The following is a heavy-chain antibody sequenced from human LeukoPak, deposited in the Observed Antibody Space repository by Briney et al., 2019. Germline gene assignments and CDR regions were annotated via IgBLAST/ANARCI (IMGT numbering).Heavy chain of an antibody. CDR1: GYTLTELS. J-gene: IGHJ4*02. CDR3: ATPGGWELSLATLGFDY. V-gene: IGHV1-24*01. D-gene: IGHD1-26*01. Sequence: ASVKVSCKVSGYTLTELSMHWVRQAPGKGLEWMGGFDPEDGETIYAQKFQGRVTMTEDTSTDTAYMELSSLRSEDTAVYYCATPGGWELSLATLGFDYWGQGTLVTVSS. CDR2: FDPEDGET.